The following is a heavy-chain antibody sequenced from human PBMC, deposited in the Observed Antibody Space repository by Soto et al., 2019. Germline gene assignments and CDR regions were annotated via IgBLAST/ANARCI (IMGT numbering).Heavy chain of an antibody. CDR2: MNEDGSEK. Sequence: GSLRLSCGASGFTFSSYWMSWVRQAPGKGLEWVANMNEDGSEKNYVDSVKGRFTISRDNAKNSLYLQMNGLRGDDTAVYYCARDRGYSTFDIWGQGTMVTVSS. V-gene: IGHV3-7*01. CDR3: ARDRGYSTFDI. D-gene: IGHD1-26*01. CDR1: GFTFSSYW. J-gene: IGHJ3*02.